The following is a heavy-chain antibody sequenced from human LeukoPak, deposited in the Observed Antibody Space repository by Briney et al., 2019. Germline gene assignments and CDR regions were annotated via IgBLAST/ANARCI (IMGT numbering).Heavy chain of an antibody. CDR3: ARAYGRDTYYYGSGHYWHWYFDL. CDR2: IKQDGSEK. V-gene: IGHV3-7*01. J-gene: IGHJ2*01. Sequence: GGSLRLSCAASGFTFSSYEMNWVRQAPGKGLEWVANIKQDGSEKYYVDSVKGRFTISRDNAKNSLYLQMNSLRAEDTAVYYCARAYGRDTYYYGSGHYWHWYFDLWGRGTLVTVSS. CDR1: GFTFSSYE. D-gene: IGHD3-10*01.